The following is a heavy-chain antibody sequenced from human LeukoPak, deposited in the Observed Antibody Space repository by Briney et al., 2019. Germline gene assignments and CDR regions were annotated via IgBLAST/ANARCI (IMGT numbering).Heavy chain of an antibody. J-gene: IGHJ4*02. V-gene: IGHV1-46*01. CDR1: GYTFTSYY. D-gene: IGHD3-10*01. CDR2: INPSGGST. CDR3: ARDSHGSGSYGD. Sequence: ASVKVSCKASGYTFTSYYMHWVRQAPGQGLEWMGIINPSGGSTSYAQKFQGWVTMTRDTSISTAYMELSRLRSDDTAVYYCARDSHGSGSYGDWGQGTLVTVSS.